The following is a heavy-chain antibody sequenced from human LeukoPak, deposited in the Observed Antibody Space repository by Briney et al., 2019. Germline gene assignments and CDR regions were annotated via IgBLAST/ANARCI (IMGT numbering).Heavy chain of an antibody. V-gene: IGHV3-21*01. CDR2: ITSSSSYI. J-gene: IGHJ4*02. CDR1: GFTFSSYT. D-gene: IGHD4-17*01. Sequence: PGGSLRLSCAASGFTFSSYTMNWVRQAPGKGLEWVSSITSSSSYIYYADSVKGRFTISRDHAKNSLYLQMNSLRAEDTAVYYCARGGVTTYDYWGQGTLVTVSS. CDR3: ARGGVTTYDY.